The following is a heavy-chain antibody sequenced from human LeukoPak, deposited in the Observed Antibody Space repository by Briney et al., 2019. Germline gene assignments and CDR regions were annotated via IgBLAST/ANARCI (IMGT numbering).Heavy chain of an antibody. CDR1: GFTVSSNY. CDR2: IYTDGNP. J-gene: IGHJ4*02. Sequence: AGGSLRLSCAASGFTVSSNYMNWVRQAPGKGLEWVSIIYTDGNPYYADSVKGRFTISRDNSKNTLYLQMNSLRAEDTAVYYCAKRWRGSSWYSDYWGQGTLVTVSS. CDR3: AKRWRGSSWYSDY. V-gene: IGHV3-53*01. D-gene: IGHD6-13*01.